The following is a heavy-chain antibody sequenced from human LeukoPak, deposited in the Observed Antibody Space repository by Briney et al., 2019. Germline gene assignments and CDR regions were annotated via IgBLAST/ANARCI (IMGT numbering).Heavy chain of an antibody. D-gene: IGHD6-19*01. CDR2: IYYSGST. Sequence: SQTLSLTCTVSGGSISSGGYYWSWIRQHPGKGLEWIGYIYYSGSTYYNPPLKSRVTISVDTSKNQFSLKLSSVTAADTAVYYCARGGAYSSGWYVEGYYYYGMDVWGKGTTVTVSS. CDR1: GGSISSGGYY. CDR3: ARGGAYSSGWYVEGYYYYGMDV. V-gene: IGHV4-31*03. J-gene: IGHJ6*04.